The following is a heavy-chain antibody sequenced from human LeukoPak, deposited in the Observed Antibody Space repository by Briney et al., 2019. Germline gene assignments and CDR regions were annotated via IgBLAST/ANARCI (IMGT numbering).Heavy chain of an antibody. CDR1: GGSISSYY. Sequence: SETLSLTCTVSGGSISSYYWSWIRQPAGKALEWIGRIYTSGSTNYNPSLKSRVTMSVDTSKNQFSLKLSSVTAADTAVYYCARDTETQYYYDSSGYPPRGDAFDIWGQGTMVTVSS. CDR2: IYTSGST. V-gene: IGHV4-4*07. CDR3: ARDTETQYYYDSSGYPPRGDAFDI. D-gene: IGHD3-22*01. J-gene: IGHJ3*02.